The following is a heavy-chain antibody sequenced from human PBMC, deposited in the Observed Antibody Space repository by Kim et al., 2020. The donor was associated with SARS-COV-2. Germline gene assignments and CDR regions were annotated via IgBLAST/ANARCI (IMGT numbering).Heavy chain of an antibody. V-gene: IGHV1-2*02. CDR3: ARDVISIGYSGSYFGY. CDR2: INPNSGGT. D-gene: IGHD1-26*01. J-gene: IGHJ4*02. Sequence: ASVKVSCKASGYTFTGYYMHWVRQAPGQGLEWMGWINPNSGGTNYAQKFQGRVTMTRDTSISTAYMELSRLRSDDTAVYYCARDVISIGYSGSYFGYWGQGTLVTVSS. CDR1: GYTFTGYY.